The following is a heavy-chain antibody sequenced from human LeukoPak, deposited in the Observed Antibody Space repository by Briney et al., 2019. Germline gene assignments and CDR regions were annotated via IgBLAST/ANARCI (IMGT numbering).Heavy chain of an antibody. Sequence: QPGGSLRLSCTASGFMFSNYGIHWVRQAPGKGLEWMAFIQFDGGKEYYADSVKGRFTISRDNSKHTLYLQMNSLRPEDTAEYYRAQGRGTVTYYYYMDVWRKGATVSVSS. J-gene: IGHJ6*03. V-gene: IGHV3-30*02. D-gene: IGHD4-17*01. CDR1: GFMFSNYG. CDR3: AQGRGTVTYYYYMDV. CDR2: IQFDGGKE.